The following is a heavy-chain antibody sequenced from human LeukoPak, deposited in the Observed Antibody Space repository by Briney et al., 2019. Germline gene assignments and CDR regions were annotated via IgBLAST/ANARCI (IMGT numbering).Heavy chain of an antibody. CDR2: INPSGGST. Sequence: WASVKVSCKASGYTFTSYYMHWVRQAPGQGLEWMGIINPSGGSTTYAQKFQGRVTMTRDTSTSTVYMELSSLRSEDTAVYYCARALEQEYYYYYMDVWGKGTTATVSS. CDR1: GYTFTSYY. D-gene: IGHD5-24*01. CDR3: ARALEQEYYYYYMDV. J-gene: IGHJ6*03. V-gene: IGHV1-46*01.